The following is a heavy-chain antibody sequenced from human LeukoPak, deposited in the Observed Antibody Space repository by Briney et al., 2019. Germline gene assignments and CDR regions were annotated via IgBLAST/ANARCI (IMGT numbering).Heavy chain of an antibody. J-gene: IGHJ4*02. Sequence: SETLSLTCTVPGGSISSYYWSWIRQPPGKGLEWIGYIYYSGSTNYNPSLKSRVTISVDTSKNQFSLKLSSVTAADTAVYYCARSGYSSRLDYFDYWGQGTLVTVSS. D-gene: IGHD5-18*01. V-gene: IGHV4-59*01. CDR3: ARSGYSSRLDYFDY. CDR1: GGSISSYY. CDR2: IYYSGST.